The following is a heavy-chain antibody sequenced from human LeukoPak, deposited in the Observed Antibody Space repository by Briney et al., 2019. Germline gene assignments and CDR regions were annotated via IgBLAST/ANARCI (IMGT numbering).Heavy chain of an antibody. CDR2: ISYDGSNK. J-gene: IGHJ2*01. D-gene: IGHD2-15*01. CDR1: GFTFSSYG. CDR3: ARDGLAAATLHWCFDL. Sequence: GGSLRLSCAASGFTFSSYGMHWVRQAPGKGLEWVAVISYDGSNKYYADSVKGRFTISRDNAKNTLNLQMNGLRAEDTAVYYCARDGLAAATLHWCFDLWGRGTLVTVSS. V-gene: IGHV3-30*03.